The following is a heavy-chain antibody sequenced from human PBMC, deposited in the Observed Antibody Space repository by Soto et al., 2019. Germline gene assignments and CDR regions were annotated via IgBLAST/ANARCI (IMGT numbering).Heavy chain of an antibody. Sequence: GGSLRLSCAASGFTFSSYAMSWVRQAPGKGLEWVSAISGSGGSTYYADSVKGRFTISRDNSKNTLYLQMNSLRAEDTAVYYCAGGWENQLLRPFYYGMDVWGQGTTVTVSS. CDR1: GFTFSSYA. V-gene: IGHV3-23*01. J-gene: IGHJ6*02. CDR3: AGGWENQLLRPFYYGMDV. CDR2: ISGSGGST. D-gene: IGHD2-2*01.